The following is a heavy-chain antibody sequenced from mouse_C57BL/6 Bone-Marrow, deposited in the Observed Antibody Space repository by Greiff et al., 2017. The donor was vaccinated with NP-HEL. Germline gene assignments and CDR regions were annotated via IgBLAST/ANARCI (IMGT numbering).Heavy chain of an antibody. CDR2: IYPRSGNT. J-gene: IGHJ3*01. D-gene: IGHD2-3*01. CDR3: AREGWLLVHPWFAY. Sequence: QVQLQQSGAELARPGASVKLSCKASGYTFTSYGISWVKQRTGQGLEWIGEIYPRSGNTYYNEKFKGKATLTADKSSSTAYMELRSLTSEDSAVXFCAREGWLLVHPWFAYWGQGTLVTVSA. V-gene: IGHV1-81*01. CDR1: GYTFTSYG.